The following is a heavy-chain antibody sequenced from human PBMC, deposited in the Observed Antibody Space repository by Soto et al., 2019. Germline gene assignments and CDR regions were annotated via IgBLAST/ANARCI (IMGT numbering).Heavy chain of an antibody. Sequence: QVQLVQSGAEVKKPGASVKVSCKASGYTFLSYGITWVRQAPGQGLEWMGWISASNAHTNYGQKFQDRVSMTTDTSSNTAYLEVRSLKSDDTAFYFCARVFRWSSSSWGFDYWGQGTLVTVSS. J-gene: IGHJ4*02. V-gene: IGHV1-18*01. CDR1: GYTFLSYG. D-gene: IGHD6-6*01. CDR2: ISASNAHT. CDR3: ARVFRWSSSSWGFDY.